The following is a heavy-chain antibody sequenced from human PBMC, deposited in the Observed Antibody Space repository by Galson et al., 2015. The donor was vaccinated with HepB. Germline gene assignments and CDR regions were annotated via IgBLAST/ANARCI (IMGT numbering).Heavy chain of an antibody. J-gene: IGHJ4*02. V-gene: IGHV4-39*01. Sequence: ETLSLTCTVSGGSISSSSYYWGWIRQPPGKGLEWIGSIYYSGSTYYNPSLKSRVTISVDTSKNQFSLKLSSVTAADTAVYYCARHSREFHSSGWFASAVHFDYWGQGTLVTVSS. CDR2: IYYSGST. D-gene: IGHD6-19*01. CDR1: GGSISSSSYY. CDR3: ARHSREFHSSGWFASAVHFDY.